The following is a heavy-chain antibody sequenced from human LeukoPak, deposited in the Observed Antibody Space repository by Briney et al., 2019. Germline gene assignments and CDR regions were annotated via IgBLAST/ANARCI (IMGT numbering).Heavy chain of an antibody. D-gene: IGHD2-2*01. CDR2: ISSSATYI. Sequence: GGSLRLSCAASGFTFSSYEMNWVRQAPGKGLEWVSSISSSATYIYYADSVKGRFTISRDNAKTSLSLQVNSLRAEDTAVYYCARILVVPAANYYYSYGMDVWGQGTTVTVSS. CDR3: ARILVVPAANYYYSYGMDV. CDR1: GFTFSSYE. V-gene: IGHV3-21*06. J-gene: IGHJ6*02.